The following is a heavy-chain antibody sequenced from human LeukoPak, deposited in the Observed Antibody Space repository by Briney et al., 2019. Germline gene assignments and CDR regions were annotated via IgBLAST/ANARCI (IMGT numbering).Heavy chain of an antibody. CDR2: IWYDGSNK. J-gene: IGHJ3*02. D-gene: IGHD2-15*01. V-gene: IGHV3-33*06. CDR1: GFIFSSYG. CDR3: AKDGGTGGSNDAYDI. Sequence: GRSLRPSCASSGFIFSSYGMHWVRQAPGKGLEWVAVIWYDGSNKYYADSVKGRFTISRDNSKNTLYLQMNSLRAEDTAVYYCAKDGGTGGSNDAYDIWGQGTMVTVSS.